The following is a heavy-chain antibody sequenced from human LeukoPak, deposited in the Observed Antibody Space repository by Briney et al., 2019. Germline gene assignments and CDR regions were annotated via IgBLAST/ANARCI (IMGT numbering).Heavy chain of an antibody. Sequence: ASVKVSCKASGYTFTSYGISWVRQAPGQGLEWMGWISAYNGNTNYAQKLQGRVTMTTDTSTTTACMELRSLRSDDTAVYYCARDLREGSSTYQVPFDYWGQGTLVTVSS. CDR2: ISAYNGNT. CDR3: ARDLREGSSTYQVPFDY. J-gene: IGHJ4*02. D-gene: IGHD6-13*01. CDR1: GYTFTSYG. V-gene: IGHV1-18*01.